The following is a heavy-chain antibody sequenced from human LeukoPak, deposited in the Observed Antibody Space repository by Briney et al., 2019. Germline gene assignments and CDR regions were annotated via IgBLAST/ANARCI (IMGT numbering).Heavy chain of an antibody. J-gene: IGHJ6*03. CDR3: ARETSRKGAHYMDV. D-gene: IGHD1-14*01. Sequence: PSETLSLTCTVSGGSISSYYWSWIRQPPGKGLEWIGYIYYSGSTNYNPSLKSRLTISVDTSKNQFSLKLSSVTAADTAVYYCARETSRKGAHYMDVWGKGTTVTISS. CDR2: IYYSGST. CDR1: GGSISSYY. V-gene: IGHV4-59*01.